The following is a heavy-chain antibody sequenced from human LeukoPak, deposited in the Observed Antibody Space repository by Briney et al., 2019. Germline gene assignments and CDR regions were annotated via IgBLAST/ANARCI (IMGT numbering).Heavy chain of an antibody. D-gene: IGHD4-17*01. Sequence: GGSLRLSCAASGFTFSSYEMNWVRQAPGKGLEWVSYISSSGSTIYYADSVKGRFTISRDNAKNSLYLQMNSLRAEDTSVYYCATQDSGVAQFEGYYFDYWGQGTLVTVSS. CDR2: ISSSGSTI. CDR1: GFTFSSYE. J-gene: IGHJ4*02. CDR3: ATQDSGVAQFEGYYFDY. V-gene: IGHV3-48*03.